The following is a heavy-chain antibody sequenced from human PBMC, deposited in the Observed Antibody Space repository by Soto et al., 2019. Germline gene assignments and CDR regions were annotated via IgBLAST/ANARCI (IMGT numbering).Heavy chain of an antibody. V-gene: IGHV1-69*13. CDR2: IIPIFGTA. Sequence: ASVKVSCKASGGTFSSYAISWVRQAPGQGLEWMGGIIPIFGTANYAQKFQGRVTITADESTSTAYMELSSLRPEDTAVYYCARVTGNYDGSGSYYIWYYYYYYGMDVCGQRTTVAVSS. D-gene: IGHD3-10*01. J-gene: IGHJ6*02. CDR3: ARVTGNYDGSGSYYIWYYYYYYGMDV. CDR1: GGTFSSYA.